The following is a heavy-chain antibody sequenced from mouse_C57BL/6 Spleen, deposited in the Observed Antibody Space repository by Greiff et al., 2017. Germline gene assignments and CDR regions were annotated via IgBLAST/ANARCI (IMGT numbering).Heavy chain of an antibody. J-gene: IGHJ4*01. CDR2: IDPANGNT. D-gene: IGHD2-1*01. CDR1: GFNIKNTY. CDR3: ARSFSLYYGNYNYAMDY. Sequence: EVQLQQSVAELVRPGASVKLSCTASGFNIKNTYMHWVKQRPEQGLEWIGRIDPANGNTKYAPKFQGKATITADTSSNTAYLQLSSLTSEDTAIYYCARSFSLYYGNYNYAMDYWGQGTSVTVSS. V-gene: IGHV14-3*01.